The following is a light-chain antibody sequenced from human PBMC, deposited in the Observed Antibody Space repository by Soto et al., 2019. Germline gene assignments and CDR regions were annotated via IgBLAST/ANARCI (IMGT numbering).Light chain of an antibody. CDR3: QQYNSYSGT. CDR2: DAS. Sequence: IQMTQSPSTLSASVGDRVTITCRASQSISSWLAWYQQKPGKAPKLLIYDASSLESGVPSRFSGSGSGTEFTLTISSLQPDDFATYYCQQYNSYSGTCGQGTKV. CDR1: QSISSW. V-gene: IGKV1-5*01. J-gene: IGKJ1*01.